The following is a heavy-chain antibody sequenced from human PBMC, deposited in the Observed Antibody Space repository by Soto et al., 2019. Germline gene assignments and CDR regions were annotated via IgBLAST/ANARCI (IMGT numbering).Heavy chain of an antibody. CDR2: ISGSGDST. D-gene: IGHD6-19*01. CDR1: GFTFSSYA. CDR3: AREGAYNSPTPTDF. Sequence: GGSLRLSCAASGFTFSSYAMSWVRQAPGKGLEWVSGISGSGDSTYYVDSVKGRFTIPRDKSENTVYLQMNSLRAEDTAVYYCAREGAYNSPTPTDFWGQGTLVTVSS. J-gene: IGHJ4*02. V-gene: IGHV3-23*01.